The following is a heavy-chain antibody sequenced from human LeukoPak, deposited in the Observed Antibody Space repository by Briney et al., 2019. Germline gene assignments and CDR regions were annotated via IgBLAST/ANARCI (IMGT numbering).Heavy chain of an antibody. D-gene: IGHD4-17*01. Sequence: SETLSLTCTVSGVSISSYYWSWIRQPPGKGLEWTGYIYYSGSTNYNPSLKSRVTISVDTSKNQFSLKLTYCARGGNYGDYDGYFDYWGQGTLVTVSS. CDR1: GVSISSYY. CDR3: GYFDY. CDR2: IYYSGST. J-gene: IGHJ4*02. V-gene: IGHV4-59*01.